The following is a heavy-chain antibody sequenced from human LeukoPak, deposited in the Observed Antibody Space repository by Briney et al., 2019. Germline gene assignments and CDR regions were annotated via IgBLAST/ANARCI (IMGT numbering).Heavy chain of an antibody. D-gene: IGHD3-9*01. J-gene: IGHJ4*02. CDR2: IYHSGST. CDR1: GYSISSGYY. Sequence: SETLSLTCAVSGYSISSGYYWGWIRQPPGKGLEWIGSIYHSGSTYYNPSLKSRVTISVDTSKNQFSLKLSSVTAADTAVYYCASLGGILGGYWGQGTLVTVSS. V-gene: IGHV4-38-2*01. CDR3: ASLGGILGGY.